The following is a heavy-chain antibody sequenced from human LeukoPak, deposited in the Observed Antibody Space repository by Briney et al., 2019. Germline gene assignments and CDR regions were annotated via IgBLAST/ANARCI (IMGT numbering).Heavy chain of an antibody. CDR2: INHSGST. CDR3: ARGFDYDFWSGYYSPYYYHGMDV. J-gene: IGHJ6*02. CDR1: GGSFSGYY. Sequence: PSETLSLTCAVYGGSFSGYYWSWIRQPPGKGLEWIGEINHSGSTNYNPSLKSRVTISVDTSKNQFSLKLSSVTAADTAVYYCARGFDYDFWSGYYSPYYYHGMDVWGQGTTVTVSS. D-gene: IGHD3-3*01. V-gene: IGHV4-34*01.